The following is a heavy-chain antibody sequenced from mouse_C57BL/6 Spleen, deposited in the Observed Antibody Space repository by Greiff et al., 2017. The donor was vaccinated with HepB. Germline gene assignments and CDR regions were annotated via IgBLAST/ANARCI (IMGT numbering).Heavy chain of an antibody. CDR2: ISYDGSN. J-gene: IGHJ2*01. Sequence: VQLQQSGPGLVKPSQSLSLTCSVTGYSITSGYYWNWIRQFPGNKLEWMGYISYDGSNNYNPSLKNRISITRDTSKNQFFLKLNSVTTEDTATYYCARGDYYGSVDYWGQGTTLTVSS. D-gene: IGHD1-1*01. CDR3: ARGDYYGSVDY. V-gene: IGHV3-6*01. CDR1: GYSITSGYY.